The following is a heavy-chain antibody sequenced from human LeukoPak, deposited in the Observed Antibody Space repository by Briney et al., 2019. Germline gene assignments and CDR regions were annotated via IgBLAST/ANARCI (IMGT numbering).Heavy chain of an antibody. Sequence: GASVKVSCKASGYIFSSYYMHWVRQAPGQGLEWMGIINPSGGSTSYAQKFQGRVTMTRDTSTSTVYMELSSLRSEDTAVYYCARVQPASGWFDPWGQGTLVTVSS. J-gene: IGHJ5*02. CDR1: GYIFSSYY. CDR3: ARVQPASGWFDP. D-gene: IGHD2-2*01. CDR2: INPSGGST. V-gene: IGHV1-46*01.